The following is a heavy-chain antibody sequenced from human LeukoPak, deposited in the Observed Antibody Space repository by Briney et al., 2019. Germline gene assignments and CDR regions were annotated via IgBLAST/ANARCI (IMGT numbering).Heavy chain of an antibody. D-gene: IGHD3-3*02. J-gene: IGHJ3*02. V-gene: IGHV4-39*01. CDR1: GGSISSSSYY. CDR3: ATHFADPMRVWKNAFNI. Sequence: SETLSLTCTVSGGSISSSSYYWGWIRQPPGKGLEWIGSIYYSGSTYYNPSPKSRVTISVDTSKNQFSLKLSSVTAADTAVYYCATHFADPMRVWKNAFNIWGQGTMVTVSS. CDR2: IYYSGST.